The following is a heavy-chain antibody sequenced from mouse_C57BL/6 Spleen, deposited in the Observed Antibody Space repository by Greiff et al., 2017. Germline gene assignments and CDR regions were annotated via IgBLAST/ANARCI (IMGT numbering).Heavy chain of an antibody. V-gene: IGHV14-3*01. Sequence: VHVKQSVAELVRPGASVKLSCTASGFNIKNTYMHWVKQRPEQGLEWIGRIDPANGNTKYAPKFQGKATITADTSSNTAYLQLSSLTSEDTAIYYCARKLTVVATRSMDYWGQGTSVTVSS. CDR1: GFNIKNTY. D-gene: IGHD1-1*01. J-gene: IGHJ4*01. CDR3: ARKLTVVATRSMDY. CDR2: IDPANGNT.